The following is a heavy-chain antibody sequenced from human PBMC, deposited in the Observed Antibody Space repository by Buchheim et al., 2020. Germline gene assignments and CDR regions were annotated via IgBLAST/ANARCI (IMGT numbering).Heavy chain of an antibody. CDR2: TRNKANSYTT. CDR3: ARVSLWGSYPFDY. D-gene: IGHD1-26*01. CDR1: GFTFSDHY. Sequence: EVQLAESGGGLVQPGGSLRLSCAASGFTFSDHYMDWVRQAPGKGLEWVGRTRNKANSYTTEYAASVKGRFTISRDDSKNSLYLQMNSLKTEDTAVYYCARVSLWGSYPFDYWGQGTL. V-gene: IGHV3-72*01. J-gene: IGHJ4*02.